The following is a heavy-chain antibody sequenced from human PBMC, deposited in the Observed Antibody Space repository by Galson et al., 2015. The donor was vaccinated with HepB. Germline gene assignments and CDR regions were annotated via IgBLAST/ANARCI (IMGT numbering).Heavy chain of an antibody. CDR3: ASSLYYYDTRPNDY. J-gene: IGHJ4*02. CDR2: IKQDGSQK. V-gene: IGHV3-7*03. CDR1: GFTFSSSW. D-gene: IGHD3-22*01. Sequence: SLRLSCAASGFTFSSSWMSWVRQAPGKGLEWVANIKQDGSQKYYLDAVKGRFTISRDNTKNSLFLQMNGLRAEDTAVYYCASSLYYYDTRPNDYWGQGTLVTVSS.